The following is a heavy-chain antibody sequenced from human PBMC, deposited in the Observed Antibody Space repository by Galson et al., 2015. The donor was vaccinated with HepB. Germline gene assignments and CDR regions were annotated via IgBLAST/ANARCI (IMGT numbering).Heavy chain of an antibody. CDR2: IIPIFGTA. J-gene: IGHJ4*02. CDR1: GGTFSSYA. Sequence: SVKVSCKASGGTFSSYAISWVRPAPGQGLEWMGGIIPIFGTANYAQKFQGRVTITADESTSTAYMELSSLRSEDTAVYYCARDLLGYCSSTSCYMFDYWGQGTLVTVSS. D-gene: IGHD2-2*02. V-gene: IGHV1-69*13. CDR3: ARDLLGYCSSTSCYMFDY.